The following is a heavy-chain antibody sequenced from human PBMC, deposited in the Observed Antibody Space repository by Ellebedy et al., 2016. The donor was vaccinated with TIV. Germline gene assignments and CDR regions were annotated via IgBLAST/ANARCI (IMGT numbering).Heavy chain of an antibody. J-gene: IGHJ4*02. CDR1: GFTFSSYA. Sequence: GESLKISCAASGFTFSSYAMHWVRQAPGKGLEWVAVISYDGSNKYYADSVKGRSTISRDNSKNTLYLQMNSLRAENTAVYYCARDASEGSGSYSWGQGTLVTVSS. D-gene: IGHD1-26*01. CDR2: ISYDGSNK. V-gene: IGHV3-30*14. CDR3: ARDASEGSGSYS.